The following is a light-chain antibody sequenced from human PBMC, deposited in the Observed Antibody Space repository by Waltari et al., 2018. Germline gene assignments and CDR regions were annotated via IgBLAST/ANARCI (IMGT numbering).Light chain of an antibody. J-gene: IGKJ5*01. V-gene: IGKV4-1*01. Sequence: DIVMTQSPDSLAVSLGERATINCKSTQGVLYRSDNKNYLGWYQHKPGLPPKLLIYWASTRESGVPDRFTGSGSGTDFTLTISSLQAEDVAVYYCQQYYSSPVTFGQGTRLEIK. CDR3: QQYYSSPVT. CDR2: WAS. CDR1: QGVLYRSDNKNY.